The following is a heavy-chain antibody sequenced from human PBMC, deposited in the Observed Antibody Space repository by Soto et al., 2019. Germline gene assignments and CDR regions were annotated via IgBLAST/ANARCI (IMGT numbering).Heavy chain of an antibody. CDR1: GFTFSSYG. CDR2: IWYDGSSK. D-gene: IGHD6-19*01. V-gene: IGHV3-33*01. CDR3: ARDSLRYSSGWLSYFDY. J-gene: IGHJ4*02. Sequence: QVQLVESGGGVVQPGRSLRLSCVASGFTFSSYGMHWVRQAPGKGLEWVAVIWYDGSSKYYADSVKGRFTISRDNSKNTLYLQMNSLRAEDTAVYYCARDSLRYSSGWLSYFDYWGQGTLVTVSS.